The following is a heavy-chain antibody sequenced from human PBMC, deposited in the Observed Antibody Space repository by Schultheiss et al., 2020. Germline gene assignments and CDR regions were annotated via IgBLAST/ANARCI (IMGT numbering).Heavy chain of an antibody. CDR2: ISYDGSNK. D-gene: IGHD3-3*01. V-gene: IGHV3-30*04. CDR3: ARESFGGDFDY. Sequence: WGSLRLSCAASGFTFSSYAMHWVRQAPGKGLEWVAVISYDGSNKYYADSVKGRFTISRDNSKNTLYLQMNSLRAEDTAVYYCARESFGGDFDYWGQGTLVTVSS. CDR1: GFTFSSYA. J-gene: IGHJ4*02.